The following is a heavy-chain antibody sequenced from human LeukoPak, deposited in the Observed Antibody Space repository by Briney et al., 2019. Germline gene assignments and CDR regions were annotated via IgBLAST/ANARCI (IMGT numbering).Heavy chain of an antibody. CDR1: ADSISSYY. Sequence: PSETLSLTCTVSADSISSYYWTWIRQPPGRGLEWIAYIYYSGDTNYNPSLKSRVTISIDASKNQLSLKLTSVTAADTAVYYCARQRKYFDYWGQGTLVTVSS. CDR2: IYYSGDT. D-gene: IGHD1-1*01. J-gene: IGHJ4*02. CDR3: ARQRKYFDY. V-gene: IGHV4-59*01.